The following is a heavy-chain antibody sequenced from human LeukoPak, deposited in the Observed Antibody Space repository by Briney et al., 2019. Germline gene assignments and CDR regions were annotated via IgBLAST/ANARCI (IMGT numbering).Heavy chain of an antibody. CDR2: ITPYSGGT. V-gene: IGHV1-2*02. D-gene: IGHD3-22*01. CDR1: GYSFIDYY. J-gene: IGHJ4*02. Sequence: ASETVSCKASGYSFIDYYMHWVRQAPGQGPEWVGWITPYSGGTDYAQKFQDRVTMTSDTATSTAYMTLSRVRSDDTAVYYCVRERRHYYDSSGYYFFDYWGQGTLVTVSS. CDR3: VRERRHYYDSSGYYFFDY.